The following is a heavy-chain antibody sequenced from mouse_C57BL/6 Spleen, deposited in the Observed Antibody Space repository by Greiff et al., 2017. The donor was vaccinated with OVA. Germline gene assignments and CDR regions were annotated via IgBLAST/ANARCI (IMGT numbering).Heavy chain of an antibody. CDR2: ILPGSGST. CDR3: ARRDYYCGSSQYYFDY. D-gene: IGHD1-1*01. CDR1: GYTFTGYW. J-gene: IGHJ2*01. V-gene: IGHV1-9*01. Sequence: QVQLKQSGAELMKPGASVKLSCKATGYTFTGYWIEWVKQRPGHGLEWIGEILPGSGSTNYNEKFKGKATFTADTSSNTAYMQLSSLTTEDSAIYYCARRDYYCGSSQYYFDYWGQGTTLTVSS.